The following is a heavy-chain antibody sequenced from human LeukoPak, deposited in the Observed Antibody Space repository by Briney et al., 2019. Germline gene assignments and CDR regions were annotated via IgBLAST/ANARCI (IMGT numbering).Heavy chain of an antibody. Sequence: GGSLRLSCAASGFTFSSYWMHWVRQAPGKGLVWVSRINPDGSSTSYADSVKGRFTISRDNSKNTLYLQMNSLRVEDTAIYYCAKDEGSGTIGDYWGQGTLVTVSS. CDR3: AKDEGSGTIGDY. CDR2: INPDGSST. D-gene: IGHD3-10*01. J-gene: IGHJ4*02. V-gene: IGHV3-74*01. CDR1: GFTFSSYW.